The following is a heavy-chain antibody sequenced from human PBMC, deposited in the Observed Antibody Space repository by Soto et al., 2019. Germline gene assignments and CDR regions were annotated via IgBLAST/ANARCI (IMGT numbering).Heavy chain of an antibody. CDR3: ARQSSYGSGSYDNYYYYGMDV. Sequence: PGESLKISCKGSGYSFTSYWIGWVRQTPGKGLEWMGIIYPGDSDTRYSPSFQGQVTISADKSISTAYLQWSSLKASDTAMYYCARQSSYGSGSYDNYYYYGMDVWGQGTTVTVSS. V-gene: IGHV5-51*01. CDR1: GYSFTSYW. CDR2: IYPGDSDT. D-gene: IGHD3-10*01. J-gene: IGHJ6*02.